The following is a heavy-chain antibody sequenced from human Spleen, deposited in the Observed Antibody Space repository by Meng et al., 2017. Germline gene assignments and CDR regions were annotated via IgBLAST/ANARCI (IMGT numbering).Heavy chain of an antibody. Sequence: SETLSLTCTVSGGSTSSSRYYWGWIRQPPGKGLEWIGSIYHSGSTRDNPSLKSRVTISVDTSKNHFSLRLTSVTAADTAVYYCARHYDILSGMDVWGQGTTVTVSS. D-gene: IGHD3-9*01. CDR1: GGSTSSSRYY. CDR3: ARHYDILSGMDV. CDR2: IYHSGST. J-gene: IGHJ6*02. V-gene: IGHV4-39*01.